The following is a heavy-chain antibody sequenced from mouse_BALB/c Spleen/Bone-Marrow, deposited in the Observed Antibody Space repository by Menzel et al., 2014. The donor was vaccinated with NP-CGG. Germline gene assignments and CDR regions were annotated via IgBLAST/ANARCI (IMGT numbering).Heavy chain of an antibody. Sequence: EVKLVESGGGLVQPGGSLKLSCAAPGFDFSRYWMSWVRQAPGKGLQWIGEINPESNTINYTPSLKDKFIISRDNAKNTLYLQMSKVRSEDTALYCCARLGYYGWFAYWGQGTLATVSA. J-gene: IGHJ3*01. D-gene: IGHD1-1*01. CDR3: ARLGYYGWFAY. CDR1: GFDFSRYW. CDR2: INPESNTI. V-gene: IGHV4-1*02.